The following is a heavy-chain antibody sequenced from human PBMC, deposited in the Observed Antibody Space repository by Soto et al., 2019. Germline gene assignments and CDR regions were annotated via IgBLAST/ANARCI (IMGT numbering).Heavy chain of an antibody. V-gene: IGHV3-30*18. D-gene: IGHD6-19*01. Sequence: GGSLRLSCAASGFTFSSYGMHWVRQAPGKGLEWVAVISYDGRNKYYADAVKGRFTISRDNSKNTLYLQMSSLRAEDTAVYYCVKDGSSGWPYFYDMDVWGQGTTVTVYS. CDR1: GFTFSSYG. CDR2: ISYDGRNK. J-gene: IGHJ6*02. CDR3: VKDGSSGWPYFYDMDV.